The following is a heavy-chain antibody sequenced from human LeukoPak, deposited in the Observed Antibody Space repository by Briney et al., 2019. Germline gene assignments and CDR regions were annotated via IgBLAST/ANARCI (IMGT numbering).Heavy chain of an antibody. J-gene: IGHJ4*02. Sequence: ASVKVSCKTSGYTFTSYAISWVRQAPGQGLEWMGWISAYNGNADYAQKFQGRVTMTTDTSTSTAYMELRSLRSEDTAVYYCARGWGSIVVVPAATPHLPGGYFDYWGQGTLVTVSS. D-gene: IGHD2-2*01. CDR3: ARGWGSIVVVPAATPHLPGGYFDY. V-gene: IGHV1-18*01. CDR2: ISAYNGNA. CDR1: GYTFTSYA.